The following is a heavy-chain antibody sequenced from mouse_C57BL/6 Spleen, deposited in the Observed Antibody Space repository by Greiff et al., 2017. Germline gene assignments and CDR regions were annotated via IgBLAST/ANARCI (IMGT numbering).Heavy chain of an antibody. J-gene: IGHJ3*01. D-gene: IGHD2-2*01. CDR1: GFTFSSYT. CDR2: ISGGGGNT. Sequence: EVQGVESGGGLVKPGGSLKLSCAASGFTFSSYTMSWVRQTPEKRLEWVATISGGGGNTYYPDSVKGRFTISRDNAKNTLYLQMTSLRSEDTALYYCARHLMVTTGFAYWGQGTLVTVSA. CDR3: ARHLMVTTGFAY. V-gene: IGHV5-9*01.